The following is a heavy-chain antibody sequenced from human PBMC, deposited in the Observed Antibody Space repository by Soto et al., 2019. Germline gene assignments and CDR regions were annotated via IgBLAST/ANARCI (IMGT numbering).Heavy chain of an antibody. V-gene: IGHV3-23*01. CDR3: ANHRGFLVTQYFFDY. J-gene: IGHJ4*02. Sequence: PGGSLRLSCAASGFTFKNYAMSWVRQAPGKGLEWVSSISNSGGSTYYADSVQGRFTISRDNSKNTLSLQMNSLRAEDTAIYYCANHRGFLVTQYFFDYWGQGTLVTVPS. D-gene: IGHD2-21*02. CDR2: ISNSGGST. CDR1: GFTFKNYA.